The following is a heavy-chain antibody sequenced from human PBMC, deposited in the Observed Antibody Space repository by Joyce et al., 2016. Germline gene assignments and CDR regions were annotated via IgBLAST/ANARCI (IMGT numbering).Heavy chain of an antibody. CDR3: ARLGSSSHYYFYYFMDV. Sequence: EVQLVQSGAEVKKPGESLKISCEAFGYTFASRWIAWVRQMPGKGLEWMGSIFPGDLDTRYSPPCQGQVTISVDKSTNTAYLQWSGLKASDTAMYYCARLGSSSHYYFYYFMDVWGKGTTVTVSS. V-gene: IGHV5-51*01. J-gene: IGHJ6*03. D-gene: IGHD6-6*01. CDR1: GYTFASRW. CDR2: IFPGDLDT.